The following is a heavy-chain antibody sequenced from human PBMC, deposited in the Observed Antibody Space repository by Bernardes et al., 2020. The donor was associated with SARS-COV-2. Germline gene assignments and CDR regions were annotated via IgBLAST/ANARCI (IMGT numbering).Heavy chain of an antibody. CDR2: ISAYNGNT. V-gene: IGHV1-18*01. CDR3: ARDLGLWSGYYYYGMDV. D-gene: IGHD3-3*01. J-gene: IGHJ6*02. Sequence: ASEKVSCKASGYTFTSYGISWVRQAPGQGLEWMGWISAYNGNTNYAQKLQGRVTMTTDTSTSTAYMELRSLRSDDTAVYYCARDLGLWSGYYYYGMDVWGQGTTVTVSS. CDR1: GYTFTSYG.